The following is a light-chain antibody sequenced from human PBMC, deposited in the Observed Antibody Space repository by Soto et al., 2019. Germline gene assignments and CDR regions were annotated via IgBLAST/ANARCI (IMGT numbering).Light chain of an antibody. CDR2: DVS. V-gene: IGLV2-14*01. CDR3: SSDTSSSTLA. J-gene: IGLJ2*01. Sequence: QSVLTQPASVSGSPGQSITISCTGTSSDVGGYNYVSWYQQHPGKAPKLMIYDVSNRPPGVSNRFSGSKSGNTASLTISGLQAEDEADYYCSSDTSSSTLAFGGGTKLTVL. CDR1: SSDVGGYNY.